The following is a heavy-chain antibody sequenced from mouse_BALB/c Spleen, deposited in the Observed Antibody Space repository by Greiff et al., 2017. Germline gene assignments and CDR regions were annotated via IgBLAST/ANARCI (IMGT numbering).Heavy chain of an antibody. Sequence: EVNVVESGAELVRPGALVKLSCKASGFNIKDYYMHWVKQRPEQGLEWIGWIDPENGNTIYDPKFQGKASITADTSSNTAYLQLSSLTSEDTAVYYCARSGGNYDWFAYWGQGTLVTVSA. CDR3: ARSGGNYDWFAY. J-gene: IGHJ3*01. D-gene: IGHD2-1*01. CDR2: IDPENGNT. V-gene: IGHV14-1*02. CDR1: GFNIKDYY.